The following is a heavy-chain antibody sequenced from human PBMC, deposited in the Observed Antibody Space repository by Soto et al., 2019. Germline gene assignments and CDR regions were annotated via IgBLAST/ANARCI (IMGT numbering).Heavy chain of an antibody. CDR3: ARAGSTSWYSYDYHGMDV. J-gene: IGHJ6*02. CDR2: INLDGSER. Sequence: EVQLVESGGGLVQPGGSLRLSCAASGFTFRTYWLSWVRQVPGKGLEWVANINLDGSERNYVDSVKGRFTISRDSARNSLYLQMSSMRAEDTALYYCARAGSTSWYSYDYHGMDVWGQGTTVTVSS. V-gene: IGHV3-7*05. D-gene: IGHD5-18*01. CDR1: GFTFRTYW.